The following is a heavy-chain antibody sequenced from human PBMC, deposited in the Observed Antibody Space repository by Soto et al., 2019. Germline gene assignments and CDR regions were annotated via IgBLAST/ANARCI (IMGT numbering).Heavy chain of an antibody. J-gene: IGHJ4*02. V-gene: IGHV1-3*01. D-gene: IGHD6-13*01. CDR1: GYTFTSYA. CDR3: AREGIAAAGTFFDY. CDR2: INAGNGNT. Sequence: QVQLVQSGAKVKKPGASVKVSCKASGYTFTSYAMHWVRQAPGQRLEWMGWINAGNGNTKYSQKFQGRVTITRDTSASTAYMELSSLRSEDTAVYYCAREGIAAAGTFFDYWGQETLVTVSS.